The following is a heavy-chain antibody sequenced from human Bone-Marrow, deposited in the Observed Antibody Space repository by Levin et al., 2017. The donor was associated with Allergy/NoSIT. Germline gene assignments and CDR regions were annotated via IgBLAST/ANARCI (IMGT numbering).Heavy chain of an antibody. CDR2: ISYRGTNE. CDR3: ATDEWAVNGGHCSGGNCYGGPWFDP. V-gene: IGHV3-30*03. CDR1: GLTFSDYG. Sequence: GGSLRLSCAASGLTFSDYGMHWVRQAPGKGLEWVAVISYRGTNENYAESVRGRFTISRDNSKNTLYLQMNSLRPEDTAVYYCATDEWAVNGGHCSGGNCYGGPWFDPWGQGTLVTVSS. D-gene: IGHD2-15*01. J-gene: IGHJ5*02.